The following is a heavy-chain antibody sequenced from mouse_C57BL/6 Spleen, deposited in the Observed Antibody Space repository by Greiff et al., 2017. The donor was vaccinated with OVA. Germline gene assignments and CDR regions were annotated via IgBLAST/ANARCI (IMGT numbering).Heavy chain of an antibody. J-gene: IGHJ3*01. Sequence: VQRVESGAELVRPGASVKLSCKASGYTFTSYGISWVKQRTGQGLEWIGEIYPRSGNTYYNEKFKGKATLTVDKSSSTAYMELRSLTSADAAVSFCASREDYDGAWFAYWGQGTLVTVSA. V-gene: IGHV1-81*01. CDR3: ASREDYDGAWFAY. D-gene: IGHD2-4*01. CDR1: GYTFTSYG. CDR2: IYPRSGNT.